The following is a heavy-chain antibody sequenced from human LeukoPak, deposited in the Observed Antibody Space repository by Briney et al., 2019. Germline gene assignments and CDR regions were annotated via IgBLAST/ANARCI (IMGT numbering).Heavy chain of an antibody. Sequence: GGSLRLSCAASGFTFRAYSLTWVRQAPGKGLEWVSFITSTSSDMLYADSVKGRFTVSRDNAKNTLYLQMDSLTAEDTAVYFCARVAGHYYDYWGQGSLVNVSS. CDR2: ITSTSSDM. CDR3: ARVAGHYYDY. CDR1: GFTFRAYS. V-gene: IGHV3-21*05. J-gene: IGHJ4*02. D-gene: IGHD3-10*01.